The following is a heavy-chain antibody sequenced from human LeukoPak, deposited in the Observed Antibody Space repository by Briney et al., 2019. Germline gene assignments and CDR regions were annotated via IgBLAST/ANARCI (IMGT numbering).Heavy chain of an antibody. CDR1: GGTFSSYA. Sequence: ASVTVSCKASGGTFSSYAISWVRQAPGQGLEWMGGIIPIFGTANYAQKFQGRVTITADESTSTAYMELSSLRSEDTAVYYCARVGSGYYGSGSSGWGQGTLVTVSS. V-gene: IGHV1-69*13. CDR3: ARVGSGYYGSGSSG. CDR2: IIPIFGTA. D-gene: IGHD3-10*01. J-gene: IGHJ4*02.